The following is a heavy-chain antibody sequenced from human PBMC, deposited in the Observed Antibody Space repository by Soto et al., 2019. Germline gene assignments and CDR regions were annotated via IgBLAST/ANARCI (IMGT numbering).Heavy chain of an antibody. CDR1: GGTFNNYV. V-gene: IGHV1-69*06. CDR3: AGRCDSTSCLAHFDY. CDR2: IIPIFGTA. D-gene: IGHD2-2*01. Sequence: QVQLVQSGAEVKKPGSSVKVSCKASGGTFNNYVINWVRQAPGQGLEWMGGIIPIFGTANYAQKFQGRVTITADKSTSTAYMELNSLRSEGTAVYYCAGRCDSTSCLAHFDYWGQGTLVTVSS. J-gene: IGHJ4*02.